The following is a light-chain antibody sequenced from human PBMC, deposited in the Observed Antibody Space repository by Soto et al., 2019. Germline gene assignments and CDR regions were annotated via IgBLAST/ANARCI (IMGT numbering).Light chain of an antibody. CDR3: QQSYSTPPN. CDR1: RAINNY. CDR2: SAS. Sequence: IPMTQSPSSLSASVGDRVTLTCRTSRAINNYVNWYQHHPGRVPKLLISSASILHAGVPSRFSAGGSGTHFALTISNLQPEDVATYYCQQSYSTPPNFGQGTKLEI. V-gene: IGKV1-39*01. J-gene: IGKJ2*01.